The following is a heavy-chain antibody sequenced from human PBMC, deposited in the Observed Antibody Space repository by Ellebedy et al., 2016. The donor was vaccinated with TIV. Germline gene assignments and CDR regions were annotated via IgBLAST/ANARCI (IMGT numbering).Heavy chain of an antibody. CDR1: GYTFTSYY. CDR3: ARVGGYYYGMDV. V-gene: IGHV1-46*01. J-gene: IGHJ6*02. CDR2: INPSGSNT. Sequence: ASVKVSCXASGYTFTSYYMHWVRQAPGQGLEWMGIINPSGSNTNYAQKLQGRVTMTTDTSTSTAYMELRSLRSDDTAVYYCARVGGYYYGMDVWGQGTTVTVSS.